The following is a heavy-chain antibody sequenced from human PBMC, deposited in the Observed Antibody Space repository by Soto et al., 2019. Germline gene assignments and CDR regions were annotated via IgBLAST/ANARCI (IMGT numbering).Heavy chain of an antibody. CDR1: GYTFTSYG. Sequence: ASVKVSCKASGYTFTSYGISWVRQAPGQGLEWMGWISAYNGNTNYAQKLQGRVTMTTDTSTSTAYMELRSLRSDDTAVYYCAREKGTIAAAGTGWFDPWGQGTLDTVSS. J-gene: IGHJ5*02. V-gene: IGHV1-18*01. D-gene: IGHD6-13*01. CDR2: ISAYNGNT. CDR3: AREKGTIAAAGTGWFDP.